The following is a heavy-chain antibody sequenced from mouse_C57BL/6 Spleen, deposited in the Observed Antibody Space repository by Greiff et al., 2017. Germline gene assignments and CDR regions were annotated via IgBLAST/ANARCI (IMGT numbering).Heavy chain of an antibody. CDR2: FYPGSGSI. V-gene: IGHV1-62-2*01. CDR3: AVNEGGGYYYHPGWFAY. D-gene: IGHD2-1*01. Sequence: VQLQQSGAELVKPGASVKLSCKASGYTFTEYTIHWVKQRSGQGLEWIGWFYPGSGSIKYNEKFKDKDTLTAAKSSSTVYLALRRLTSEDSAVDFCAVNEGGGYYYHPGWFAYWGKGTLVTVSA. CDR1: GYTFTEYT. J-gene: IGHJ3*01.